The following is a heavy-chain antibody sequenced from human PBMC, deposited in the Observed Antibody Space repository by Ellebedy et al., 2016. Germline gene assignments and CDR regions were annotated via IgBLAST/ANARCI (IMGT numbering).Heavy chain of an antibody. CDR2: MFTSGST. J-gene: IGHJ3*01. CDR1: GASISSYY. V-gene: IGHV4-4*07. CDR3: ARGPDSVEDAFDL. D-gene: IGHD2-21*01. Sequence: SETLSLTXTVSGASISSYYWTWIRQPAGKGLEWIGRMFTSGSTKYNPSLKSRATLSEDTSKNQFFLKLTSVTAADTALYYCARGPDSVEDAFDLWGQGILVTISS.